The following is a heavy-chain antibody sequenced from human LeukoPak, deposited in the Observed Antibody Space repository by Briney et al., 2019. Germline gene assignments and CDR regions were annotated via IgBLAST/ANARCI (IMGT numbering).Heavy chain of an antibody. CDR3: ARLEGIQLWSGY. J-gene: IGHJ4*02. V-gene: IGHV3-69-1*01. Sequence: GGSLRLSCAASGFTFNHYAMNWVRQAPGKGLEWVSSISSSSYIYYADSVKGRFTISRNNAKNSLYLQMNSLRAEDTAVYYCARLEGIQLWSGYWGQGTLVTVSS. CDR2: ISSSSYI. CDR1: GFTFNHYA. D-gene: IGHD5-18*01.